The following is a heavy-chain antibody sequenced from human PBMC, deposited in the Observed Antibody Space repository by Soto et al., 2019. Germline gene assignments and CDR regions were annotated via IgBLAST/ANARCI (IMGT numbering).Heavy chain of an antibody. V-gene: IGHV4-31*02. CDR2: IYYSGNT. J-gene: IGHJ4*01. CDR3: ARADWSGWIDY. D-gene: IGHD6-19*01. Sequence: WTWIRQHPRKGLEWIGYIYYSGNTFYNPSLKSRVSISVDTSKNQFSLNLTSVTAADTAVFYCARADWSGWIDYWGHGTLVTFSS.